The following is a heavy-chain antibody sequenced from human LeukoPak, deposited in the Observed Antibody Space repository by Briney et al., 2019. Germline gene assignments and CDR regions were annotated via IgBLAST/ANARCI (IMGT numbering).Heavy chain of an antibody. Sequence: PSETLSLTCTVSGGSIRSSSYYWGWIRQPPGKGLEWIGSIYSSGSTYYNPSLKSRVTISVDTSKNQFSLKLRSVTAADTAVYYCARVSGYHWESFYDYWGQGTLVTVSS. CDR1: GGSIRSSSYY. CDR2: IYSSGST. D-gene: IGHD5-12*01. J-gene: IGHJ4*02. CDR3: ARVSGYHWESFYDY. V-gene: IGHV4-39*07.